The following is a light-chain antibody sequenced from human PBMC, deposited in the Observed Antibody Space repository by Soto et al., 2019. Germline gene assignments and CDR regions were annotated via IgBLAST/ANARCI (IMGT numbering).Light chain of an antibody. V-gene: IGLV1-40*01. Sequence: QSVLTQPTSVSGAPGQRVTISCTGSSSNIGAGYDVHWYQQLPGTAPKLLIYGNNNRPSGVPDRFSGSKSGTSASLAITGLQAEDEADYYCQSYDSSLNGVVFGGGTKLTVL. CDR1: SSNIGAGYD. CDR3: QSYDSSLNGVV. J-gene: IGLJ2*01. CDR2: GNN.